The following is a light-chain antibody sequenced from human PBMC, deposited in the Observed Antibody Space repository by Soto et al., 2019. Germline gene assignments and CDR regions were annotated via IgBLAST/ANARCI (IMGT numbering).Light chain of an antibody. V-gene: IGLV1-40*01. CDR3: QSYDSSLSGYV. J-gene: IGLJ1*01. CDR2: GNN. Sequence: QSVLTPPPSVSGAPGQRVTISCTGSSSNIGAGYDVHWYQQLPGTAPKLLIYGNNNRPSGVPDRFSGSKSGTSASLAITGLQAEDEADYYCQSYDSSLSGYVFGTGTKLTV. CDR1: SSNIGAGYD.